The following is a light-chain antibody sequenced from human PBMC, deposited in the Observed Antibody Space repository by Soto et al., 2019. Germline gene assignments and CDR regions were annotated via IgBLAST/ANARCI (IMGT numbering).Light chain of an antibody. V-gene: IGKV1-39*01. CDR2: AAS. J-gene: IGKJ2*01. CDR1: QGIATS. CDR3: QQSYSTPPDT. Sequence: DIQMTQSPSSLSASIGDRVIITCRASQGIATSLNWYQQKPGKAPNLLIYAASTLQSGVPSRFSGSGSGIDFALTISSLQPEDFATYYCQQSYSTPPDTFGQGTNLEIK.